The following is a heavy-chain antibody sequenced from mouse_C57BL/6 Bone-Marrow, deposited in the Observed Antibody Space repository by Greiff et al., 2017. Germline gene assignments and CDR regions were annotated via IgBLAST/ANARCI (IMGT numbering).Heavy chain of an antibody. V-gene: IGHV1-59*01. J-gene: IGHJ1*03. Sequence: QVQLQQPGAELVRPGTSVKLSCKASGYTFTSYWMHWVKQRPGQGLEWIGVIDPSDSYTNYNQKFKGKATLTVDTSSSTAYMQLSSLTAEDSAVYDCARRRYYDYGWYFDVWGTGTTVTVSS. CDR1: GYTFTSYW. D-gene: IGHD2-4*01. CDR2: IDPSDSYT. CDR3: ARRRYYDYGWYFDV.